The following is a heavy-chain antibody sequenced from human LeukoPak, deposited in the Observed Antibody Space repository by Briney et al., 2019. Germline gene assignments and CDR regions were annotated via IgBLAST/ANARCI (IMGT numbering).Heavy chain of an antibody. CDR3: ARDRDRSGYPYYYYGMDV. CDR2: ISSSSSYI. Sequence: GGSLRLSCAASGFTFSSYSMNWVRQAPGKGLEWVSSISSSSSYIYYADSVKGRFTISRDNAKNSLYLQMNSLRAEDTAVYYCARDRDRSGYPYYYYGMDVWGQGTTVTVS. J-gene: IGHJ6*02. CDR1: GFTFSSYS. V-gene: IGHV3-21*01. D-gene: IGHD3-22*01.